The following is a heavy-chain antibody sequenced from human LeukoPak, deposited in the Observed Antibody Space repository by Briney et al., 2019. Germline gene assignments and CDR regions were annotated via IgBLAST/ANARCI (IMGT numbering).Heavy chain of an antibody. V-gene: IGHV3-30*04. Sequence: GGSLRLSCAASGFTLNTYPMHCVRQGPGKGLEWVAAISYDGGNKYYADSVKGRFTISRYNSKNTLYLHMDSLSVDDTTVYYCARGRKPSGYYYYMDVWGKGTTVTV. CDR1: GFTLNTYP. CDR2: ISYDGGNK. J-gene: IGHJ6*03. CDR3: ARGRKPSGYYYYMDV.